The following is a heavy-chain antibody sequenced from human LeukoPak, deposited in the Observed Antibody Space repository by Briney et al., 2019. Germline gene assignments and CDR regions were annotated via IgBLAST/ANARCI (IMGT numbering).Heavy chain of an antibody. J-gene: IGHJ6*03. CDR2: INPNSGGT. V-gene: IGHV1-2*02. D-gene: IGHD1-26*01. Sequence: ASVKVSCKASGYTFTGYYMHWVRQAPGQGLEWMGWINPNSGGTNYAQKFQGRVTMTRDTSISTAYMELSRLRSEDTAVYYCARAREVDYYMDVWGKGTTVTVSS. CDR1: GYTFTGYY. CDR3: ARAREVDYYMDV.